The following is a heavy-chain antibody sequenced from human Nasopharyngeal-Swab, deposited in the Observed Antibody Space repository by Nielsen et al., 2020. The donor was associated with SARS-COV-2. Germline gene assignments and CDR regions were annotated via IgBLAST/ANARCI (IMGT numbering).Heavy chain of an antibody. CDR3: ATTHKSTYYDFWSGYSNSYYYYMDV. Sequence: WVRQAPGQGLEWMGWMNPNSGNTGYAQKFQGRVTMTRNTSISTAYMELSSLRSEDTAVYYCATTHKSTYYDFWSGYSNSYYYYMDVWGKGTTVTVSS. J-gene: IGHJ6*03. CDR2: MNPNSGNT. V-gene: IGHV1-8*01. D-gene: IGHD3-3*01.